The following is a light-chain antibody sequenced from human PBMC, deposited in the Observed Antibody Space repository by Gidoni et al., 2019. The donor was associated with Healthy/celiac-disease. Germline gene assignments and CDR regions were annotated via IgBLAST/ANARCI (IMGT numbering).Light chain of an antibody. J-gene: IGKJ4*01. Sequence: EGATLSCRASRSVSSYIAWYQQKPGQAPRLLIYDATNRTTGIPARFSGSGSGTDFTLTISSLDPEDFAVYCCQRRSNWLTFGGGTKVEIK. V-gene: IGKV3-11*01. CDR2: DAT. CDR3: QRRSNWLT. CDR1: RSVSSY.